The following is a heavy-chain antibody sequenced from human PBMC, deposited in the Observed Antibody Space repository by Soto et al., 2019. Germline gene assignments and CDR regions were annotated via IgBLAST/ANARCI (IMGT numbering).Heavy chain of an antibody. J-gene: IGHJ5*02. Sequence: GESLKISCKGSGYSFTSYWIAWVRQMPGKGLEWMGIIYRGDSDIRYSPSFQGQVTMSTDKSISTAYLQWDSLKASDTAMYYCASTSIAAAGKDYNWFDPWGQGTLVTVSS. CDR2: IYRGDSDI. D-gene: IGHD6-13*01. CDR3: ASTSIAAAGKDYNWFDP. CDR1: GYSFTSYW. V-gene: IGHV5-51*01.